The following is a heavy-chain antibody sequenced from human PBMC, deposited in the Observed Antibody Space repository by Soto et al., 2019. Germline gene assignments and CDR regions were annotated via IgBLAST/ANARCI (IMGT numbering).Heavy chain of an antibody. J-gene: IGHJ3*02. D-gene: IGHD6-13*01. Sequence: SVKVSCKASGGTFSSYAISWVRQAPGQGLEWMGGIIPIFGTANYAQKFQGRVTITADESTSTAYMELSSLRSEDTAVYYCARGVRGIDAFDIWGQGTMVTVSS. CDR3: ARGVRGIDAFDI. V-gene: IGHV1-69*13. CDR1: GGTFSSYA. CDR2: IIPIFGTA.